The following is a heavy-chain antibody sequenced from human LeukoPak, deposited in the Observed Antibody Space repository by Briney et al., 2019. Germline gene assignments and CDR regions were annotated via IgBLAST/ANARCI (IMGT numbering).Heavy chain of an antibody. Sequence: SETLSLTCTVSGGSVSSGSYYWSWIRQPPGKGLEWIGYIHYSGSTNYNPSLKSRVTISVDTSKNQFSLKLSSVTAADTAVYYCARAYCSGGSCYFGAPYYYYGMDVWGQGTTVTVSS. CDR2: IHYSGST. J-gene: IGHJ6*02. V-gene: IGHV4-61*01. CDR1: GGSVSSGSYY. D-gene: IGHD2-15*01. CDR3: ARAYCSGGSCYFGAPYYYYGMDV.